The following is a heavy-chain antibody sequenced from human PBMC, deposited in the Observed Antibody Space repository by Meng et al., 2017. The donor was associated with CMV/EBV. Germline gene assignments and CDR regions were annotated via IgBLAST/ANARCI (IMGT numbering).Heavy chain of an antibody. CDR3: ARRRAPTYIVRGVRRLYYYGVDV. CDR2: VSSSSIYI. V-gene: IGHV3-21*01. D-gene: IGHD3-10*01. Sequence: GGSLRLSCAASGFSFSAYSMNWVRQAPGKGLEWVSAVSSSSIYIYHADSVKGRFTISRDNAKNSLYLQMNSLGAEDTAVYYCARRRAPTYIVRGVRRLYYYGVDVWGQGTTVTVSS. CDR1: GFSFSAYS. J-gene: IGHJ6*02.